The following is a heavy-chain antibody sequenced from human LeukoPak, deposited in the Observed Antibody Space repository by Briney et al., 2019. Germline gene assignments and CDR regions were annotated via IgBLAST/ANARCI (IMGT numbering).Heavy chain of an antibody. CDR2: IYYSGST. D-gene: IGHD3-22*01. Sequence: SETLSLTCTVSGGSISSSSYYWGWIRQPPGKGLEWIGSIYYSGSTYYNPSLKSRVTISVDTSKNQFSLKLSSVTAADTAVYYCASDGYYYDSSGYYQPLGYWGQGTLVTVSS. CDR1: GGSISSSSYY. V-gene: IGHV4-39*07. J-gene: IGHJ4*02. CDR3: ASDGYYYDSSGYYQPLGY.